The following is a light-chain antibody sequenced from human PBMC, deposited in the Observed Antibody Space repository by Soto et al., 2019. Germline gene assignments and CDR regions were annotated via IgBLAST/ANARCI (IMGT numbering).Light chain of an antibody. Sequence: EIVMTQSPGTLSLSPGEIATLSCRASQSVSSRLAWYQQKPRQAPRLLISGASSRATGIPDRFSGSGSGTDFTLTISRLEPEDFALYYCQHYVERSPITFGQGTRLEIK. CDR1: QSVSSR. CDR2: GAS. V-gene: IGKV3-20*01. CDR3: QHYVERSPIT. J-gene: IGKJ5*01.